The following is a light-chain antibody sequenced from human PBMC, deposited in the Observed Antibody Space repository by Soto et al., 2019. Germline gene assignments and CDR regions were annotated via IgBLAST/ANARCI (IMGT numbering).Light chain of an antibody. CDR2: GAS. V-gene: IGKV3-11*01. CDR1: QSVSTS. Sequence: EIVLTQFPATLSLSPGERATLSCRASQSVSTSLAWYQQKPGQAPRLLIYGASNRATGVPARFSGSGSGTDFTLTISSLQPVDFAVYFCQQRTNWPPGFTFGPGTKVDIK. J-gene: IGKJ3*01. CDR3: QQRTNWPPGFT.